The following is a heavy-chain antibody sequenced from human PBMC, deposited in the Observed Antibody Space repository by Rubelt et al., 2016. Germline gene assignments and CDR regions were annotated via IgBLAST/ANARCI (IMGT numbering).Heavy chain of an antibody. CDR3: ARNSLTTVTTLDY. J-gene: IGHJ4*02. CDR1: GGSISSYY. V-gene: IGHV4-59*08. D-gene: IGHD4-17*01. CDR2: IYYSGST. Sequence: VQLQESGPGLVKPSETLSLTCTVSGGSISSYYWSWIRQPPGKGLEWIAYIYYSGSTNYNPSLKSRVTISVETSKNQFSLKLGSVTAAETAVYYCARNSLTTVTTLDYWGQGTLVTVSS.